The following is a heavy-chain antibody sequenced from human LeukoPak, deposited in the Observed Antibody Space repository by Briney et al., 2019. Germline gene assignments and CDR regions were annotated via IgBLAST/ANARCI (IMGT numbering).Heavy chain of an antibody. D-gene: IGHD3-22*01. J-gene: IGHJ4*02. V-gene: IGHV3-33*01. Sequence: GGSLRLPCAASGFTFSSYGMHWVRQAPGKGLEWVAVIWYDGSNKYYADSVKGRFTISRDNSKNTLYLQMNSLRAEDTAVYYCARGIVVGYYFDYWGQGTLVTVSS. CDR2: IWYDGSNK. CDR3: ARGIVVGYYFDY. CDR1: GFTFSSYG.